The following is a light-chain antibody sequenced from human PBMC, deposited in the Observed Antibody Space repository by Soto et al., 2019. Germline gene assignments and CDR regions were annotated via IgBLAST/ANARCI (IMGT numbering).Light chain of an antibody. J-gene: IGLJ3*02. CDR1: SSNIGTNG. CDR2: YDD. CDR3: AAWDDSLNGWV. Sequence: QSVLTQPPSASEAPRQRVTISCSGSSSNIGTNGVNWYQQLPRKTPTLLIYYDDLLPSGVSDRFSGSKSGTSASLAISGLQSEDEDDYYCAAWDDSLNGWVFGGGTKLTVL. V-gene: IGLV1-36*01.